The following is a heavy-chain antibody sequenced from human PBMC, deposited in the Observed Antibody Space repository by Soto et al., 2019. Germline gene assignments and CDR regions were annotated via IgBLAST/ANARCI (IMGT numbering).Heavy chain of an antibody. J-gene: IGHJ4*02. Sequence: QVQLVQSGAEEKKPGASVKVSCKASGYTFINYAIHWVRQAPGQRLEWMGWINAGNGDTKYSQKFQGRVTITRDTAANTACMELSGLRSECPAVYYCARGEAGYYFDYWGQGTLVTVSS. D-gene: IGHD2-15*01. CDR1: GYTFINYA. CDR2: INAGNGDT. CDR3: ARGEAGYYFDY. V-gene: IGHV1-3*05.